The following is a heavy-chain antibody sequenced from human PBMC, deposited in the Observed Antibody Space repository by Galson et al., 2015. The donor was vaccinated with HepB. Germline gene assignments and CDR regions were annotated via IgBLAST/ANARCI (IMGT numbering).Heavy chain of an antibody. Sequence: SLRLSCAASGFTFSSYDMHWVRQATGKGLEWVSAIGTAGDTYYPGSVKGRFTISRENAKNSLYLQMNSLRAGDTAVYYCARAEGSYYYYGMDVWGQGTTVTVSS. J-gene: IGHJ6*02. CDR1: GFTFSSYD. V-gene: IGHV3-13*04. CDR3: ARAEGSYYYYGMDV. CDR2: IGTAGDT.